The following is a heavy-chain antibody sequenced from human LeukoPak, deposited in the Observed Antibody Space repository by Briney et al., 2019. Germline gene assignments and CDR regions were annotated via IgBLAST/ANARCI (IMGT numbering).Heavy chain of an antibody. J-gene: IGHJ4*02. CDR1: GFTVSSNY. CDR3: ARDSGSYYYFDY. D-gene: IGHD1-26*01. CDR2: IHSGGST. Sequence: PGGSLRLSCAASGFTVSSNYMSWVRQAPGKGLEWVSVIHSGGSTYYADSVKGRFTISRDNSKNTLYLQMNSLRAEDTAVYYCARDSGSYYYFDYWGQGTLVTVSS. V-gene: IGHV3-66*01.